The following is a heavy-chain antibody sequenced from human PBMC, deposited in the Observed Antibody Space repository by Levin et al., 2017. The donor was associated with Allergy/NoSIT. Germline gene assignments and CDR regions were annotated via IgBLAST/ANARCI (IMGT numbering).Heavy chain of an antibody. J-gene: IGHJ5*02. Sequence: ASVKVSCKASGYAFTDSHMHWLRQAPGQGLQWMGWINTKTAETNYAQKFQGRVTMTRDTSISTAYMDLSRLTPDDTAVYYCARDSGPFATWGQGTLVTVSS. CDR2: INTKTAET. D-gene: IGHD5-12*01. CDR3: ARDSGPFAT. CDR1: GYAFTDSH. V-gene: IGHV1-2*02.